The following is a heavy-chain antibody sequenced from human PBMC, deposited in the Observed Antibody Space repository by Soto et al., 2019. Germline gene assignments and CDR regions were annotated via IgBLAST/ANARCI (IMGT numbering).Heavy chain of an antibody. Sequence: GAEVKTPGASVKVSCRASGYSFRTHGISWVRQAPGQGLEWMGWISTYDDKTNFPQKFQGRITMTTDTSTSTAYMELRSLRSDDTAVYFCARDLGYCNSSGCFRNWFDPWGQGTLVTVSS. CDR3: ARDLGYCNSSGCFRNWFDP. D-gene: IGHD2-15*01. CDR2: ISTYDDKT. V-gene: IGHV1-18*01. CDR1: GYSFRTHG. J-gene: IGHJ5*02.